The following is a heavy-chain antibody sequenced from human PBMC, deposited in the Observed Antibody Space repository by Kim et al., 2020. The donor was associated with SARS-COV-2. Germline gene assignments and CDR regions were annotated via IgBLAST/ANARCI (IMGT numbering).Heavy chain of an antibody. CDR1: GYTFTSYG. V-gene: IGHV1-18*01. CDR2: ISAYNGNT. Sequence: ASVKVSCKASGYTFTSYGISWVRQAPGQGLEWMGWISAYNGNTNYAQKLQGRVTMTTDTSTSTAYMELRSLRSDDTAVYYCARRSHDYGDYPRLWYYYYYGMDVWGQGTTVTVSS. J-gene: IGHJ6*02. CDR3: ARRSHDYGDYPRLWYYYYYGMDV. D-gene: IGHD4-17*01.